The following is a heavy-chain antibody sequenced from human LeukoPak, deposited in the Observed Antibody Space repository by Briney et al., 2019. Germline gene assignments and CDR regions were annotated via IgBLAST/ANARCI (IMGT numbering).Heavy chain of an antibody. CDR2: IYWDDDK. J-gene: IGHJ4*02. CDR3: AHRRPGHLTGWDNSYFDN. CDR1: GFSLYSSGVG. V-gene: IGHV2-5*02. D-gene: IGHD1/OR15-1a*01. Sequence: KESGPTLVNPTQALTLTCTFSGFSLYSSGVGVGWIRQPPGKALEWLAVIYWDDDKRYNPSLRSRLTMSKDASKSQVFLEMRNMDPVDAATYYCAHRRPGHLTGWDNSYFDNWGPGTLVTVSS.